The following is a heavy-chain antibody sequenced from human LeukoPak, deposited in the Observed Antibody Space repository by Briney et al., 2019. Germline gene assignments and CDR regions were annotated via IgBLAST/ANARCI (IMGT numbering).Heavy chain of an antibody. CDR3: ATVPSGPPYYYYGMDV. CDR2: FDPEDGET. V-gene: IGHV1-24*01. J-gene: IGHJ6*02. D-gene: IGHD7-27*01. CDR1: GYTLTELS. Sequence: ASVKVSCKVSGYTLTELSMHWVRQAPGKGLEWMGGFDPEDGETIYAQKFQGRVTMTEDTSTDTAYMELSSLRSEDTAVYYCATVPSGPPYYYYGMDVWGQGTTVTVSS.